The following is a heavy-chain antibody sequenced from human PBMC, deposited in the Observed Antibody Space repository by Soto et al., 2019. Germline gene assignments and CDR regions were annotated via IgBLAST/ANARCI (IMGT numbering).Heavy chain of an antibody. J-gene: IGHJ4*02. CDR2: ISCNGGST. V-gene: IGHV3-23*01. D-gene: IGHD3-9*01. CDR3: AKNRNYDILTGHYYFDY. Sequence: TGGSLRLSCAASGFTFSSYVMGWVRQASGKGLEWVSGISCNGGSTLYADSVKGRFTISRDNAKNSLYLQMNSLRAEDTALYYCAKNRNYDILTGHYYFDYWGQGTLVTVSS. CDR1: GFTFSSYV.